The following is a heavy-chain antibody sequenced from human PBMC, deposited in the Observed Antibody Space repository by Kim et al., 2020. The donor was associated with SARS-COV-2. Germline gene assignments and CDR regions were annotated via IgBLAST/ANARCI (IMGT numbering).Heavy chain of an antibody. J-gene: IGHJ3*02. D-gene: IGHD3-16*02. CDR2: ISGSGGST. V-gene: IGHV3-23*01. CDR1: GFTFSSYA. Sequence: GGSLRLSCAASGFTFSSYAMSWVRQAPGKGLEWVSAISGSGGSTYYADSVKGRFTISRDNSKNTLYLQMNSLRAEDTAVYYCAKVGYPTSMITYGGVIVNAFDIWGQGTMVTVSS. CDR3: AKVGYPTSMITYGGVIVNAFDI.